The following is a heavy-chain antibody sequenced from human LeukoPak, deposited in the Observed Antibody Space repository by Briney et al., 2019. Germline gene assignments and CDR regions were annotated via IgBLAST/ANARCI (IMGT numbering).Heavy chain of an antibody. CDR2: IKSKTDGGTT. J-gene: IGHJ4*02. Sequence: GGSLRLSCAASGFTFSNAWMSWVRQAPGKGLEWVGRIKSKTDGGTTDYAAPVKGRFTISRDDSKNTLYLQMNSLKTEDTAVYYCARGSGSYCFDYWGQGTLVTISS. CDR3: ARGSGSYCFDY. V-gene: IGHV3-15*01. CDR1: GFTFSNAW. D-gene: IGHD1-26*01.